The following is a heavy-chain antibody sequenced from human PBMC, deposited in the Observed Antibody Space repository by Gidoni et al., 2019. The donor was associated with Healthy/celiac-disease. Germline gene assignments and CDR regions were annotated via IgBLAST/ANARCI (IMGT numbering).Heavy chain of an antibody. CDR3: TVVGATHHFDY. J-gene: IGHJ4*02. V-gene: IGHV4-39*01. CDR1: GGSISSSSYY. D-gene: IGHD1-26*01. CDR2: IYYSGRT. Sequence: SGGSISSSSYYWGWIRQPPGKGLEWIGSIYYSGRTYYNPSLKSRVTISVDTSKNQFSLKLSSVTAADTAVYYCTVVGATHHFDYWGQGTLVTVSS.